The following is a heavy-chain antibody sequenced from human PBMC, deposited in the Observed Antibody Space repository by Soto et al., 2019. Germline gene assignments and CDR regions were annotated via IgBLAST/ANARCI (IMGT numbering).Heavy chain of an antibody. CDR3: TPAGYCSGGSCYSGYYYYYMDV. Sequence: GGSLRLSCAASGFTFSNAWMSWVRQAPGKGLEWVGRIKSKTDGGTTDYAAPVKGRFTISRDDSKNTLYLQMNSLKTEDTAVYYCTPAGYCSGGSCYSGYYYYYMDVWGKGTTVTVSS. D-gene: IGHD2-15*01. J-gene: IGHJ6*03. CDR2: IKSKTDGGTT. V-gene: IGHV3-15*01. CDR1: GFTFSNAW.